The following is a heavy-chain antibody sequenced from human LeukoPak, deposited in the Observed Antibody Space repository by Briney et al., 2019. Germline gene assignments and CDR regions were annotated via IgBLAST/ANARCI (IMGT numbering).Heavy chain of an antibody. CDR1: GFTFDDYA. V-gene: IGHV3-9*03. Sequence: GGSLRLSCAASGFTFDDYAMHWVRQAPGKGLEWVSGISWNSGSTGYADSVKGRFTISRDNAKNSLYLQMNSLRAEDMALYYCAKGSGYSYGSSFDYWGQGTLVTVSS. J-gene: IGHJ4*02. CDR3: AKGSGYSYGSSFDY. D-gene: IGHD5-18*01. CDR2: ISWNSGST.